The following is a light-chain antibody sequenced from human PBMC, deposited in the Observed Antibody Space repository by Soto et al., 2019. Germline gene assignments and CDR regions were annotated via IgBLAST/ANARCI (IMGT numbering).Light chain of an antibody. CDR3: QQHGSSPIT. CDR1: RSVTNNY. V-gene: IGKV3-20*01. CDR2: GAS. Sequence: EIVLTQSPGTLSFFPGERATLSCRARRSVTNNYLAWHQQKPGQTPRLLIYGASSRATGIPDRFSGSGSGTDFTLTISRLEPEDFAVYYCQQHGSSPITFGQGTRLEIK. J-gene: IGKJ5*01.